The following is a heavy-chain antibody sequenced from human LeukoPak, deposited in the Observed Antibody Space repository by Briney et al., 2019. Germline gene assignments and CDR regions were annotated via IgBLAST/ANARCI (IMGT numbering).Heavy chain of an antibody. J-gene: IGHJ5*02. D-gene: IGHD2-2*01. CDR2: IYHSGSA. V-gene: IGHV4-38-2*02. Sequence: SETLSLTCVVSGYSISSGYKWAWIRPSPGKGLEWIGSIYHSGSAHYNPSLKSRVTISVETSKNQFSLNLYSVTAADTAVYYCARDPRWLTPDCTSTSCYENYFDPWGQGTLVTVSS. CDR3: ARDPRWLTPDCTSTSCYENYFDP. CDR1: GYSISSGYK.